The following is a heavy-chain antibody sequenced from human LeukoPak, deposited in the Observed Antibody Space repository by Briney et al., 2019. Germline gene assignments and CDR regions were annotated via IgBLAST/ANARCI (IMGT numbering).Heavy chain of an antibody. D-gene: IGHD1-26*01. J-gene: IGHJ4*02. V-gene: IGHV3-9*01. CDR2: ISWNSGSI. CDR3: AKGGPIVGATSYYFDY. Sequence: GGSLRLSCAASGFTLDDYAMHWVRQAPGKGLEWVSGISWNSGSIGYADSVKGRFTISRDNAKNSLYLQMNSLRAEDTALYYCAKGGPIVGATSYYFDYWGQGTLVTVSS. CDR1: GFTLDDYA.